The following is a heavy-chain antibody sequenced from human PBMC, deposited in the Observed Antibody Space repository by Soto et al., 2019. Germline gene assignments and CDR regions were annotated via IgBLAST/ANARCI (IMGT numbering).Heavy chain of an antibody. Sequence: ASVKVSCKASGYTFTSYYMHWVRQAPGQGLEWMGIINPSGGSTSYAQKFQGRVTMTRDTSTSTVYMELSSLRSEDTAVYYCARDTVTTTYYYYHYGMDVWGQGTTVTVSS. CDR1: GYTFTSYY. V-gene: IGHV1-46*01. CDR3: ARDTVTTTYYYYHYGMDV. CDR2: INPSGGST. J-gene: IGHJ6*02. D-gene: IGHD4-4*01.